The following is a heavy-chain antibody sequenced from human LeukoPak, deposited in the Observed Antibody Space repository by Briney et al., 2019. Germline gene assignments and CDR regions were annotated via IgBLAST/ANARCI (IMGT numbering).Heavy chain of an antibody. V-gene: IGHV3-23*01. D-gene: IGHD5-18*01. J-gene: IGHJ4*02. CDR2: ISGSGGST. CDR1: GFTSSSYA. CDR3: ARLPDVTTAVVYFDY. Sequence: PGGSLRLSCAASGFTSSSYAMSWVRQAPGKGLEWVSGISGSGGSTNYADSVKGRFSISRDNSKNTLSLQMNSLRAEDTAVYFCARLPDVTTAVVYFDYWGQGTLVTVSS.